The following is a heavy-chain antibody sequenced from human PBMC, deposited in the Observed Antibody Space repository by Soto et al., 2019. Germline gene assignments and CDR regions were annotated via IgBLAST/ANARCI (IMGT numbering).Heavy chain of an antibody. V-gene: IGHV4-61*05. CDR1: GGSISSSNYY. CDR2: IYYSGST. Sequence: PSETLSLTCSVSGGSISSSNYYWGWIRQPPGKGLEWIGYIYYSGSTNYNPSLKSRVTISVDTSKNQFSLKLSSVTAADTAVYYCARAPYGSGTKPYYFDYWGQGTLVTVSS. CDR3: ARAPYGSGTKPYYFDY. D-gene: IGHD3-10*01. J-gene: IGHJ4*02.